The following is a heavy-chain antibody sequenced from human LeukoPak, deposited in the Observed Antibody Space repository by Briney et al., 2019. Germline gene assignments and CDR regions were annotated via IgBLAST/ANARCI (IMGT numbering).Heavy chain of an antibody. CDR1: GFTFSSYG. D-gene: IGHD4-17*01. CDR2: ISGSGGST. CDR3: ARSNGDYTRGLIDY. Sequence: LPGGSLRLSCAASGFTFSSYGMSWVRQAPGKGLEWVSAISGSGGSTYYADSVKGRFTISRDNSKNTLYLQMNSLRAEDTAVYYCARSNGDYTRGLIDYWGQGTLVTVSS. V-gene: IGHV3-23*01. J-gene: IGHJ4*02.